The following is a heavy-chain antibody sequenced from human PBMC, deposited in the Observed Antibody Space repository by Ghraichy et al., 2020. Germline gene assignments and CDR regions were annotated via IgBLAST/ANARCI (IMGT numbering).Heavy chain of an antibody. CDR1: RFTFSGYA. D-gene: IGHD6-13*01. CDR2: ISYDGSNK. Sequence: GESLNISCAASRFTFSGYAMHWVRQAPGKGLEWVAVISYDGSNKYYADSVKGRFTISRDNSKNTLYLQMNSLRAEDTAVYYCARDIKSSSWSYYYYAMDVWGQGNTVTVSS. V-gene: IGHV3-30-3*01. CDR3: ARDIKSSSWSYYYYAMDV. J-gene: IGHJ6*02.